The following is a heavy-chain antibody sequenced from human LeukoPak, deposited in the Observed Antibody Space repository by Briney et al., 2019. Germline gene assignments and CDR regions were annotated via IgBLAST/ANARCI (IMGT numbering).Heavy chain of an antibody. CDR3: ARVEKVVRGTSNWFDP. Sequence: DPSETLSLTCTVSGGSVSSGSYYWSWIRQPPGKGLEWIGYIYYSGSTNYNPSLKSRVTISVDTSKNQFSLKLSSVTAADTAVYYCARVEKVVRGTSNWFDPWGQGTLVTVSS. J-gene: IGHJ5*02. V-gene: IGHV4-61*01. CDR2: IYYSGST. D-gene: IGHD3-10*01. CDR1: GGSVSSGSYY.